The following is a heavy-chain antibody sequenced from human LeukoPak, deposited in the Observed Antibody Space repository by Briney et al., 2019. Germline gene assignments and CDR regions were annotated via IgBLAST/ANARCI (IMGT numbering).Heavy chain of an antibody. CDR2: IHYSGTT. J-gene: IGHJ4*02. D-gene: IGHD6-19*01. CDR3: ARGAGWYNY. V-gene: IGHV4-59*01. Sequence: PSETLSLTCTVSGGPISDDYWSWLRQPPGEGLEWIAYIHYSGTTNYNPSLKSRVTISIDTSKKQFSLKVSSVTAADTAVYYCARGAGWYNYWGQGTLVTVSS. CDR1: GGPISDDY.